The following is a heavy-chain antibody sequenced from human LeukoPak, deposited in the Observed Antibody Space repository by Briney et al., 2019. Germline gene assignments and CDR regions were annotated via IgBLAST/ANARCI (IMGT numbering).Heavy chain of an antibody. D-gene: IGHD3-10*01. CDR3: ARDSGLTADYYYYIDV. V-gene: IGHV3-74*01. CDR2: INTDGSST. J-gene: IGHJ6*03. Sequence: PGGSLRLSCAASGFTFRSYLMHWVRQAPGKGLVWVSRINTDGSSTSHADSVKGRFTISRDNAKNTLYLQMNSLRAEDTAVYYCARDSGLTADYYYYIDVWGKGTTVTVSS. CDR1: GFTFRSYL.